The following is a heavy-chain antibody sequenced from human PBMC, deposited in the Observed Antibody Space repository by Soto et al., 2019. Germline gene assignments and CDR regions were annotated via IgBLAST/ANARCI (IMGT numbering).Heavy chain of an antibody. CDR2: IIPIFGTA. CDR3: ARAESYYYGMDV. J-gene: IGHJ6*01. CDR1: GGPFSSYA. Sequence: GASVKVSFKASGGPFSSYAIRWVRQAPGQGLEWMGGIIPIFGTANYAQKFQGRVTMTTDTSTSTAYMELRSLRSDDTAVYYCARAESYYYGMDVWGQGTTVTVSS. V-gene: IGHV1-69*05.